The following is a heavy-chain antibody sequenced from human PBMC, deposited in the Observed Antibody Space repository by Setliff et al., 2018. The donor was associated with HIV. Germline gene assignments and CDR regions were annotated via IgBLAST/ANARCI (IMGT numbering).Heavy chain of an antibody. Sequence: SSETLSLTCTVSGGSISSYCWNWIRQPPGRGLEWIGYIFTSGSTKYNPSLQSRVTMSIDTSKNQFSLKLTSVTAADTAVYYCARRIDNSGSFPDKNWFDTWGQGSLVTVPQ. V-gene: IGHV4-4*09. CDR2: IFTSGST. CDR3: ARRIDNSGSFPDKNWFDT. CDR1: GGSISSYC. D-gene: IGHD3-10*01. J-gene: IGHJ5*02.